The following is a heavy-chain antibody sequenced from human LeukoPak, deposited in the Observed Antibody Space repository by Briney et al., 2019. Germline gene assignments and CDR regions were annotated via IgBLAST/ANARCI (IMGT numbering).Heavy chain of an antibody. V-gene: IGHV1-2*02. D-gene: IGHD3-9*01. CDR3: ARDRGSRNILTDYFDY. CDR1: GYTFTDYY. J-gene: IGHJ4*02. CDR2: INPNSGDT. Sequence: ASVKVSCKTSGYTFTDYYMFSWRQAPGQGLEWVGWINPNSGDTHYAQKFQGRVTMTRDASISTAYMELSRLISDDTAVYYCARDRGSRNILTDYFDYWGQGTLVTVSS.